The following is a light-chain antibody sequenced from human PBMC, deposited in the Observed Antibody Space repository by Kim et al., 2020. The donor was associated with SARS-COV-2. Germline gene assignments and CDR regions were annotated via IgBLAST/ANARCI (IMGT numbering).Light chain of an antibody. CDR2: DAS. Sequence: DIQMTQSPSDLSASVGDRVTITCRASQSISSWLAWYQQKPGRAPKLLIYDASILQSGVPSRFSGSGSGTEFTLTISSLQPDDFATYHCQQYNSYPWTFGQGTKVDIK. CDR3: QQYNSYPWT. J-gene: IGKJ1*01. CDR1: QSISSW. V-gene: IGKV1-5*01.